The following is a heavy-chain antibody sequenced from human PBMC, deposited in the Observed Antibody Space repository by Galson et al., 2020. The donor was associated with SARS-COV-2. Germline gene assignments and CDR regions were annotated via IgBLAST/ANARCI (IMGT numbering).Heavy chain of an antibody. Sequence: KISCKASGYTFTSYDINWVRQATGQGLEWMGWMNPNSGNTGYAQKFQGRVTMTRNTSISTAYMELSSLRSEDTAVYYCARGVLRPRGIFGVVIPFYYMDVWGKGTTVTVSS. J-gene: IGHJ6*03. D-gene: IGHD3-3*01. CDR3: ARGVLRPRGIFGVVIPFYYMDV. CDR2: MNPNSGNT. CDR1: GYTFTSYD. V-gene: IGHV1-8*01.